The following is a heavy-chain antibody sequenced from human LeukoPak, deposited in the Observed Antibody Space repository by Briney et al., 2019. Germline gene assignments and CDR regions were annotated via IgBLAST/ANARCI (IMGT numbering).Heavy chain of an antibody. Sequence: SETLSLTCTVSSGSFSSRSYYCGWIRQPPGMGLEWIATINYSGTTYYNPSLKSRVTASVDTSKNQFYLKMSSVTAQDPTLFYCSRLRGCVQLWGDWGQGTLVTVSS. CDR3: SRLRGCVQLWGD. V-gene: IGHV4-39*01. J-gene: IGHJ4*02. D-gene: IGHD5-18*01. CDR1: SGSFSSRSYY. CDR2: INYSGTT.